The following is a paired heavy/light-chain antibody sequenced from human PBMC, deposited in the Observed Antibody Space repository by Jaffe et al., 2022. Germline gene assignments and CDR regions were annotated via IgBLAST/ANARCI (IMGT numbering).Heavy chain of an antibody. CDR1: GGSITSNNW. CDR2: IYHSGVR. V-gene: IGHV4-4*02. CDR3: ARITPQPRQDAFDI. J-gene: IGHJ3*02. D-gene: IGHD3-16*01. Sequence: QVQLQESSPGLVKPSGTLSLTCAVSGGSITSNNWWSWVRQSPGKGLEWIGEIYHSGVRSYNPSLNSRVTISVDKSKNQFSLALSSVTAADTAVYYCARITPQPRQDAFDIWGQGTMVTVSS.
Light chain of an antibody. CDR3: QSYDSSLRGRV. Sequence: QSVLTQPPSVSGAPGQRIIISCTGSSSDIGAGYGVHWYRQLPGTAPKLLIYANNNRPSGVPDRFSGSNSGTSASLAITGLQAEDEADYYCQSYDSSLRGRVFGGGTKLTVL. CDR2: ANN. V-gene: IGLV1-40*01. J-gene: IGLJ3*02. CDR1: SSDIGAGYG.